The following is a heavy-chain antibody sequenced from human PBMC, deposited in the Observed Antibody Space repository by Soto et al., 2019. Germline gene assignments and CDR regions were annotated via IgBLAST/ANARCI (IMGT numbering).Heavy chain of an antibody. J-gene: IGHJ4*02. CDR1: GASIIHYW. D-gene: IGHD3-10*01. Sequence: EXLSHTCTVCGASIIHYWWSWIRHSAGKGLEWIGRIYTNETTNYNPSLKSRVTMSVDTSRNQFSLKLSSVTAADTAIYYCAREGRGSYYADHWGQGTLVTGSS. CDR2: IYTNETT. V-gene: IGHV4-4*07. CDR3: AREGRGSYYADH.